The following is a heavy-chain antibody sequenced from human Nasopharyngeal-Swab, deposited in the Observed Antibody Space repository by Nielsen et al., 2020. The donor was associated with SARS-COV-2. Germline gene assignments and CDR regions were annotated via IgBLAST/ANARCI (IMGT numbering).Heavy chain of an antibody. J-gene: IGHJ3*02. Sequence: SETLSLTCTVSGGSISSSSYYWGWIRQPPGKGLEWIGSIYYSGSTYYNPSLKSRVTISVDTSKNQFSLKLSSVTAADTAVYYWARHQEFTIFGVVIRGAFDIWGQGTMVTVSS. CDR1: GGSISSSSYY. CDR3: ARHQEFTIFGVVIRGAFDI. CDR2: IYYSGST. V-gene: IGHV4-39*01. D-gene: IGHD3-3*01.